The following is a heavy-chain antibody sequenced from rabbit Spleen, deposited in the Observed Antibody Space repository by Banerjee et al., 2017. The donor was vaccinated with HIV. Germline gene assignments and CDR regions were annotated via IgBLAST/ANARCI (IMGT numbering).Heavy chain of an antibody. J-gene: IGHJ6*01. CDR1: GFSLSTSDY. CDR2: IAGSSSGFT. Sequence: QSLEESGGDLVKPGASLTLTCTASGFSLSTSDYMCWVRQAPGKGLEWISCIAGSSSGFTYFATWAKGRFTCSKTSSTTVTLQMTRLTAADTATYFCARDTSSSFSSYGMDLWGPGTLVTVS. V-gene: IGHV1S40*01. CDR3: ARDTSSSFSSYGMDL. D-gene: IGHD1-1*01.